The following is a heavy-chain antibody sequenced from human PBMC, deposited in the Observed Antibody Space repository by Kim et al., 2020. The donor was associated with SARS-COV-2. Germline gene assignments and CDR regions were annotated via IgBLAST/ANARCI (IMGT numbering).Heavy chain of an antibody. J-gene: IGHJ6*03. CDR3: ARITVVPAAIGYYYYYMDV. Sequence: SETLSLTCTVSGGSISSYYWSWIRQPPGKGLEWIGYIYYSGSTNYNPSLKSRVTISVDTSKNQFSLKLSSVTAADTAVYYCARITVVPAAIGYYYYYMDVWGQGTTVTVSS. CDR2: IYYSGST. V-gene: IGHV4-59*01. D-gene: IGHD2-2*01. CDR1: GGSISSYY.